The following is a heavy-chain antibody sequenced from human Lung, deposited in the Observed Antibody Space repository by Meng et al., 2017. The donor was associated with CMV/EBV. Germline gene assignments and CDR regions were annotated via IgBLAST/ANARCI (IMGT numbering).Heavy chain of an antibody. CDR1: GGSISSTSDY. Sequence: SETLSLTCSVSGGSISSTSDYWGWIRQPPGKGLEWIGSIYYSGTPYYNPSLKSRVTVSVDTSKNHLSLTLSAVTAADTAVYYCARRPPALTGNWFDPWGQGTXVTVSS. D-gene: IGHD1-14*01. CDR3: ARRPPALTGNWFDP. V-gene: IGHV4-39*02. J-gene: IGHJ5*02. CDR2: IYYSGTP.